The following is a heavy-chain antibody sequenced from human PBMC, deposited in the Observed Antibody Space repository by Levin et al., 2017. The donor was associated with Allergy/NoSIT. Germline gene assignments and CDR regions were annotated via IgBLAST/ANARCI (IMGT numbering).Heavy chain of an antibody. CDR3: TRGSRRYEY. CDR1: GFTFGDFA. D-gene: IGHD5/OR15-5a*01. CDR2: IRAKAYGGTP. V-gene: IGHV3-49*04. Sequence: GGSLRLSCTGSGFTFGDFAMTWVRQVPGGGLAWVGYIRAKAYGGTPEYAASVKGRFIISRDDSKGIAYLQMNGMKNEDTATYYCTRGSRRYEYWGLGARVTVSS. J-gene: IGHJ4*02.